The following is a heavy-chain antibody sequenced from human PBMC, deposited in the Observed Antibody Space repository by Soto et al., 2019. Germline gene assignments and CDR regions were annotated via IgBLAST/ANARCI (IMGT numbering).Heavy chain of an antibody. J-gene: IGHJ4*02. CDR1: GGTFSSYA. CDR3: ARCEYRSSSEPFDY. V-gene: IGHV1-69*14. CDR2: IIPIFGTA. Sequence: QVQLVQSGAEVKKPGSSVKVSCKASGGTFSSYAISWVRQAPGQGLEWMGGIIPIFGTANYAQKFQGRATMTADKSTSTAYMELRSLRSEGTAVYYCARCEYRSSSEPFDYWGQGTLVTVSS. D-gene: IGHD6-6*01.